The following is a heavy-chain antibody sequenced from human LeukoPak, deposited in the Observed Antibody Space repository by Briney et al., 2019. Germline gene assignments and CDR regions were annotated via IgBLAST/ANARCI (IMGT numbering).Heavy chain of an antibody. CDR1: GFTFSSYS. V-gene: IGHV3-7*01. CDR3: ARDNYRRFDY. CDR2: MNEDGSEK. D-gene: IGHD4-11*01. Sequence: GSLRLSCAASGFTFSSYSMTWVRQAPGKGLEWVANMNEDGSEKYYVDSVTGRFTISRDNAKNSLYLQMNSLRAEDTAVYYCARDNYRRFDYWGQGTLVTVSS. J-gene: IGHJ4*02.